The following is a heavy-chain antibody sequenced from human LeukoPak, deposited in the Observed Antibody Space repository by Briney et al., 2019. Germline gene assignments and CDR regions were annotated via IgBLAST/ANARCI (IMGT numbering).Heavy chain of an antibody. CDR2: IRYDGSNK. V-gene: IGHV3-30*02. Sequence: GGSLRLSCAGSGFTVSSNYMSWVRQAPGKGLEWVAFIRYDGSNKYYADSVKGRFTISRDNSKNTLYLQMNSLRAEDTAVYYCAKDPYGATGSHFDYWGQGTLVTVSS. CDR1: GFTVSSNY. D-gene: IGHD4/OR15-4a*01. CDR3: AKDPYGATGSHFDY. J-gene: IGHJ4*02.